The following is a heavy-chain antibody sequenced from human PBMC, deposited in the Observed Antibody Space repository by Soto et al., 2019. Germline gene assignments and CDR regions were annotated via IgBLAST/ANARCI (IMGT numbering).Heavy chain of an antibody. V-gene: IGHV4-39*01. J-gene: IGHJ4*02. CDR1: GDSISTDSYF. CDR3: ARADYYDSYSYYFLPSDFDF. CDR2: IFYSGST. D-gene: IGHD3-22*01. Sequence: SETLSLTCTVSGDSISTDSYFWAWIRQPPGKGLEWIGGIFYSGSTYYNPSLKSRVTISVDTSHNRFSLKLDSVSAADTAIYYCARADYYDSYSYYFLPSDFDFWGQGSLVPVSS.